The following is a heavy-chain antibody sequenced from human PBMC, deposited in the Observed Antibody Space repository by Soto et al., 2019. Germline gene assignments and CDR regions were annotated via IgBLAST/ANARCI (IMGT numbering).Heavy chain of an antibody. V-gene: IGHV4-59*01. J-gene: IGHJ6*02. CDR1: GGSISSYY. D-gene: IGHD6-19*01. CDR2: IYDSGTA. Sequence: SETLSLTCTVSGGSISSYYWSWIRQPPGKGLEWIGHIYDSGTANYNPSLKSRVTISVDTSKNQFSLKLSSVTAADTAVYYCARGIEGWYQGRYYYGMDVWGQGTTVTVSS. CDR3: ARGIEGWYQGRYYYGMDV.